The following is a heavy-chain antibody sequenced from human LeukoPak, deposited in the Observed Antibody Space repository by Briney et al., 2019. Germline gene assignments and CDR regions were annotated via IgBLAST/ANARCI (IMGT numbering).Heavy chain of an antibody. CDR3: ARGDLPSSSWHSAFDI. Sequence: ASVKVSCKASGGTFSSYAISWVRQAPGQGLEWMGGIIPIFGTASYAQKFQGRVTITADKSTSTAYMELSGLRSEDTAVYYCARGDLPSSSWHSAFDIWGQGTMVTVSS. D-gene: IGHD6-13*01. CDR2: IIPIFGTA. J-gene: IGHJ3*02. CDR1: GGTFSSYA. V-gene: IGHV1-69*06.